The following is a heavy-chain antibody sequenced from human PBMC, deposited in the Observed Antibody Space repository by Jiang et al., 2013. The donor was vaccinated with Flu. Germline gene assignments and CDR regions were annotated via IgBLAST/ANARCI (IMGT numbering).Heavy chain of an antibody. CDR2: IWYDGSNK. CDR1: GFTFSSYA. Sequence: SLRLSCAASGFTFSSYAMHWVRQAPGKGLDWVAVIWYDGSNKYYADSVKGRFTISRDNSKNTLYLQMNSLRAEDTAVYYCARGFYYDSSGYSTDWYFDLWGRGTLVTVSS. CDR3: ARGFYYDSSGYSTDWYFDL. V-gene: IGHV3-33*01. J-gene: IGHJ2*01. D-gene: IGHD3-22*01.